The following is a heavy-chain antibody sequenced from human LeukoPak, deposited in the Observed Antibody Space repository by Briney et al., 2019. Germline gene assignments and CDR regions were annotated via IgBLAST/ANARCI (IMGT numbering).Heavy chain of an antibody. J-gene: IGHJ4*02. V-gene: IGHV3-7*01. Sequence: GGSLRLSCAASGFTFSSYWMSWVRQAPGKGLEWVANIKQDGSEKYYVDSVKGRFTISRDNAKNSLYLQMNSLRAEDTAVYYCARDLWPHDSSGYFDYWGQGTLVTVSS. D-gene: IGHD3-22*01. CDR3: ARDLWPHDSSGYFDY. CDR2: IKQDGSEK. CDR1: GFTFSSYW.